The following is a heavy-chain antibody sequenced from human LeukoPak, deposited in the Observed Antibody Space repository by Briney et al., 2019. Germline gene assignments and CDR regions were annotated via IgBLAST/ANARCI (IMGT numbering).Heavy chain of an antibody. D-gene: IGHD3-22*01. CDR2: ISSSSSYI. Sequence: GGSLRLSCAASGFTFSSYSMNWVRQAPGKGLEWVSSISSSSSYIYYADSVKGRFTISRDNAKNSLYLQMNSLRAEDTAVYFCARGDSGGYLPDAFDVWGQGTMVSVSS. CDR1: GFTFSSYS. J-gene: IGHJ3*01. V-gene: IGHV3-21*04. CDR3: ARGDSGGYLPDAFDV.